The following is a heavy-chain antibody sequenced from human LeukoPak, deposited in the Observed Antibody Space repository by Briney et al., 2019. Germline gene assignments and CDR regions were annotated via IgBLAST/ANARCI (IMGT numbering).Heavy chain of an antibody. CDR3: ARGDPFRAGWFDP. CDR2: IYTSGST. V-gene: IGHV4-61*02. J-gene: IGHJ5*02. D-gene: IGHD6-13*01. CDR1: GGSISSGSYY. Sequence: PSETLSLTCTVSGGSISSGSYYWSWIRQPAGKGLEWIGRIYTSGSTNYNPSLKSRVTMSVDTSKNHFSLKLSSVTAADTAVYYCARGDPFRAGWFDPWGQGTLVTVSS.